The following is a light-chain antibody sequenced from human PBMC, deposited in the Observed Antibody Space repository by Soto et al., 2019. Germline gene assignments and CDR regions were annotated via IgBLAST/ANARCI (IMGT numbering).Light chain of an antibody. CDR3: QQYTDSRT. V-gene: IGKV3-20*01. CDR1: QTVSSY. CDR2: GVS. Sequence: EIVLTQSPATLSLSPGDTATLSCRASQTVSSYLAWYQQKPGQAPRLLVYGVSSRATDVPDRFSGSGSGTDFTLTISRLEPEDFAVYYCQQYTDSRTFGQGTKVDIK. J-gene: IGKJ1*01.